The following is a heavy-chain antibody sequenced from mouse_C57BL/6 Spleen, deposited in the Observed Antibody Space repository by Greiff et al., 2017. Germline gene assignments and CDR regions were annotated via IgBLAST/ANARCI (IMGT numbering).Heavy chain of an antibody. CDR2: IYPGSGST. Sequence: QVQLQQPGAELVKPGASVKMSCKASGYTFTSYWITWVKQRPGQGLEWIGDIYPGSGSTNYNEKFKSKATLTVDTSSSTAYMHLSSLTSEDSAVYYCARVYYYGSSDDFDYWGQGTTLTVSS. V-gene: IGHV1-55*01. CDR3: ARVYYYGSSDDFDY. D-gene: IGHD1-1*01. CDR1: GYTFTSYW. J-gene: IGHJ2*01.